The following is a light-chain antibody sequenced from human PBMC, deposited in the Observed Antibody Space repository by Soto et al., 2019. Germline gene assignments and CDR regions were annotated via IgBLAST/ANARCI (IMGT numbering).Light chain of an antibody. CDR3: QHYVRSPFT. CDR2: GAS. Sequence: EIVLTQSPGTLSLSPGERATLSCRASQSVSSSYLAWYQQKPGQAPRLLIYGASSRATGIPDRFSGGGSGTDFTLTISRLEPEDFAVYYCQHYVRSPFTFGPGTKVEIK. CDR1: QSVSSSY. V-gene: IGKV3-20*01. J-gene: IGKJ3*01.